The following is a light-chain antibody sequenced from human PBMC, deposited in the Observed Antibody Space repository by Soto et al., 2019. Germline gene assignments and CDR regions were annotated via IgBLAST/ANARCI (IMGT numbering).Light chain of an antibody. J-gene: IGLJ2*01. CDR2: EVN. Sequence: QSALTQPASVSGSPGQSITISCTGTSSDVGNYNYVSWYQQHPGKVPKLLIYEVNNRPTGVSNRFSGSKFGTAASLAISGLRSEDEAVYYCASWDDRLGAVIFGGGTKLTVL. CDR3: ASWDDRLGAVI. V-gene: IGLV2-14*01. CDR1: SSDVGNYNY.